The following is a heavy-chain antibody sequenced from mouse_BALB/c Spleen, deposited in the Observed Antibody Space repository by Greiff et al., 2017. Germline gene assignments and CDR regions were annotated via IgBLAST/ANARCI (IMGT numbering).Heavy chain of an antibody. CDR3: AKPYYGSSSHWYFDV. D-gene: IGHD1-1*01. Sequence: QVQLQQSGPELVKPGASVKMSCKASGYTFTDYVISWVKQRTGQGLEWIGEIYPGSGSTYYNEKFKGKATLTADKSSNTAYMQLSSLTSEDSAVYFCAKPYYGSSSHWYFDVWGAGTTVTVSS. J-gene: IGHJ1*01. V-gene: IGHV1-81*01. CDR2: IYPGSGST. CDR1: GYTFTDYV.